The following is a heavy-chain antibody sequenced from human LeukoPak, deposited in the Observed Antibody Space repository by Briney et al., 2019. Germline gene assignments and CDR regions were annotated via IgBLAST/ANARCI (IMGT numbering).Heavy chain of an antibody. D-gene: IGHD3-3*01. CDR1: DFSISSAYY. Sequence: SETLSLTCTVSDFSISSAYYWGWIRQPPGKGLEWIGRIYTSGSTNYNPSLKSRVTISVDTSKNQFSLKLSSVTAADTAVYYCARDLGTYYDFWSGYYVPGAFDIWGQGTMVTVSS. CDR2: IYTSGST. CDR3: ARDLGTYYDFWSGYYVPGAFDI. J-gene: IGHJ3*02. V-gene: IGHV4-38-2*02.